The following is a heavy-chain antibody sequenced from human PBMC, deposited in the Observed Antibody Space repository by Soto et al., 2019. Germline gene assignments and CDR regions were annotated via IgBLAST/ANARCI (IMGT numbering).Heavy chain of an antibody. V-gene: IGHV3-11*05. D-gene: IGHD6-13*01. Sequence: QVQLVESGGGLVKPGGSLRLSCAASGFTFSDYYASWLRQSPGKGLEWISYISGNSLDTNYADSVRGRFTISRDNAETSLYLQMNYLRAEDTGMYYCASGQQIRMADIWGQGTMVTVSS. CDR2: ISGNSLDT. CDR1: GFTFSDYY. J-gene: IGHJ3*02. CDR3: ASGQQIRMADI.